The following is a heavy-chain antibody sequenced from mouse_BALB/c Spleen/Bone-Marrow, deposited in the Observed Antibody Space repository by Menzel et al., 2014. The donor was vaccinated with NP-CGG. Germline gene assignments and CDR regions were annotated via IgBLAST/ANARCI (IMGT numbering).Heavy chain of an antibody. V-gene: IGHV3-8*02. CDR2: ISYSGST. D-gene: IGHD1-1*01. CDR3: ARILLRSYAMDY. J-gene: IGHJ4*01. Sequence: EVMLVESGPSLVKPSQTLSLTCSVTGDSITSGYWNWIRKFPGNKLEYMGYISYSGSTYYNPSLKSRISITRDTSKNXYYLQLNSVTTEDTATYYCARILLRSYAMDYWGQGTSVTVSS. CDR1: GDSITSGY.